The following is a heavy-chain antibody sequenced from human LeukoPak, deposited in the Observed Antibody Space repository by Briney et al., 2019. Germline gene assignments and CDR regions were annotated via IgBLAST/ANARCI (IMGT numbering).Heavy chain of an antibody. CDR2: ISWNSGSI. V-gene: IGHV3-9*01. CDR1: GFTFDDYA. CDR3: AKGGGHYGSSGPGDY. D-gene: IGHD3-22*01. Sequence: GRSLRLSCAASGFTFDDYAMHWVRQAPGKGLEWVSGISWNSGSIGYADSVKGRFTISRDNAKNSLYLQMNSLRAEDTALYYCAKGGGHYGSSGPGDYWGQGTLVTVSS. J-gene: IGHJ4*02.